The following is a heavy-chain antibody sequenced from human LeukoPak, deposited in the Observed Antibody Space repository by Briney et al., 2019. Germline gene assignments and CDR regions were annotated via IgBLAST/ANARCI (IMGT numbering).Heavy chain of an antibody. CDR1: GGSVSSGSYY. D-gene: IGHD5-18*01. J-gene: IGHJ4*02. Sequence: PSETLSLTCTVSGGSVSSGSYYWNWIRQPPGKGLEWIGYIYYSEGTSYNPSLKSRVTMSVDTSKNQFSLKLSSVTAADTAVYYCARVNTAMALLDYWGQGTLVTVSS. CDR2: IYYSEGT. CDR3: ARVNTAMALLDY. V-gene: IGHV4-61*01.